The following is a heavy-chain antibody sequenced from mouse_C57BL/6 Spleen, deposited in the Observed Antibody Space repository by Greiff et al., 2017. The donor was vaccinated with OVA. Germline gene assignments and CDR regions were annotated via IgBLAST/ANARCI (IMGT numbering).Heavy chain of an antibody. J-gene: IGHJ3*01. CDR2: INPNNGGT. CDR1: GYTFTDYY. CDR3: ARPDGYYVWFAY. D-gene: IGHD2-3*01. V-gene: IGHV1-26*01. Sequence: EVQLQQSGPELVKPGASVKISCKASGYTFTDYYMNWVKQSHGKSLEWIGDINPNNGGTSYNQKFKGKATLTVDKSSSTAYMELRSLTSEDSAVYYCARPDGYYVWFAYWGQGTLVTVSA.